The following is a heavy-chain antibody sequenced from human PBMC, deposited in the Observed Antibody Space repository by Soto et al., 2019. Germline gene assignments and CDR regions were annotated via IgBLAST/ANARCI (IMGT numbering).Heavy chain of an antibody. V-gene: IGHV3-23*01. CDR1: GFTYSSYA. Sequence: LRLSCAASGFTYSSYAMSWVRQAPGKGLEWVSAISGSGGSTYYADSVKGRFTISRDNSKNTLYLQMNSLRAEDTAVYYCAKVINDDFWSGYPGFEPWGQGTLVTVSS. CDR3: AKVINDDFWSGYPGFEP. J-gene: IGHJ5*02. CDR2: ISGSGGST. D-gene: IGHD3-3*01.